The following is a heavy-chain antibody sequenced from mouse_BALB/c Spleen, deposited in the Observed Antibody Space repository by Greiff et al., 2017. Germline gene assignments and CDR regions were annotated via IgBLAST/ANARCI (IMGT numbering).Heavy chain of an antibody. J-gene: IGHJ4*01. CDR1: GYNFTSYW. Sequence: QVQLQQPGAELVKPGTSVKLSCKDSGYNFTSYWINWVKLRPGQGLEWIGDIYPGSGSTNYNEKFKSKATLTVDTSSSTAYMQLSSLASEDSALYYCARSKYGNPYAMDYWGQGTSVTVSS. CDR3: ARSKYGNPYAMDY. V-gene: IGHV1-55*01. D-gene: IGHD2-10*02. CDR2: IYPGSGST.